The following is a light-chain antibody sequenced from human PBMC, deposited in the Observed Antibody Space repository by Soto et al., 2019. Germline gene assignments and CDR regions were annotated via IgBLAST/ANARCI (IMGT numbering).Light chain of an antibody. V-gene: IGLV1-47*01. J-gene: IGLJ3*02. CDR3: AAWDDSLSGVV. CDR2: NDN. CDR1: SSNIGSNF. Sequence: QAVVTQAPSASGTPGQRVTISCSGRSSNIGSNFVYWYQQLPGTAPKLLIYNDNQRPSGVPDRFSGSKFDTSASLAISGLRSEDEADFYCAAWDDSLSGVVFGGGTKLTVL.